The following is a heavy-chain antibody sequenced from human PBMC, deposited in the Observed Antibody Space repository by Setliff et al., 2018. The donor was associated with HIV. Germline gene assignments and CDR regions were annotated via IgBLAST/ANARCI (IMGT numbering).Heavy chain of an antibody. CDR2: ISGSGGST. D-gene: IGHD6-13*01. CDR1: GFPFTDYY. V-gene: IGHV3-23*01. Sequence: GGSLRLSCAASGFPFTDYYMSWVRQAPGKGLEWVSAISGSGGSTYYADSVKGRFTISRDNSKNTLYLQMNSLRAEDTAVYYCAKGGYSSSWAPNWFDPWGQGTLVTVSS. CDR3: AKGGYSSSWAPNWFDP. J-gene: IGHJ5*02.